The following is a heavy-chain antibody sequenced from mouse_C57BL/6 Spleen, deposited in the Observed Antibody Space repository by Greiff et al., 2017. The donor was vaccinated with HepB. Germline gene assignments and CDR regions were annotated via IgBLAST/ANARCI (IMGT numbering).Heavy chain of an antibody. V-gene: IGHV1-19*01. CDR1: GYTFTDYY. Sequence: EVQLQQSGPVLVKPGASVKMSCKASGYTFTDYYMNWVKQSHGKSLEWIGVINPYNGGTSYNQKFKGKTTLTVDKSSSTAYMELNSLTSEDSAVYYCARWRLRFYAMDYWGQGTSVTVSS. CDR2: INPYNGGT. CDR3: ARWRLRFYAMDY. J-gene: IGHJ4*01. D-gene: IGHD1-1*01.